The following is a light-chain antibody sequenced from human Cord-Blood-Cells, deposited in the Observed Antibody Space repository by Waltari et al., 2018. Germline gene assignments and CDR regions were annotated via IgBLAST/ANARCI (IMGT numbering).Light chain of an antibody. CDR3: QKKNNWPPTMT. V-gene: IGKV3-15*01. CDR2: GAS. CDR1: QGVSSN. J-gene: IGKJ1*01. Sequence: EIGMKQSPANLSVFPGERATPSCGASQGVSSNLAWYPQKPGQGPRPLIIGASPRATGTPARSSGSGSGTGFPLPISTRQSEDFAFNYCQKKNNWPPTMTFGQGTKVEIK.